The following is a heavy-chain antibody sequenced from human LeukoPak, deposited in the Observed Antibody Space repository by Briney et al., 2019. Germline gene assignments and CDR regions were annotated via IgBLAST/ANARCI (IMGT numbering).Heavy chain of an antibody. J-gene: IGHJ6*02. V-gene: IGHV6-1*01. CDR3: ARVGGDYSYGMDV. CDR1: GDSVSSNSAA. D-gene: IGHD3-16*01. Sequence: SQTLSLTCAISGDSVSSNSAAWNWIRQSPLRGLEWLGRTFYRSKWYNDYAVSVKSRITINPDTSKNQFSLQLNSVTPEDTAVYYCARVGGDYSYGMDVWGQGTTVTVSS. CDR2: TFYRSKWYN.